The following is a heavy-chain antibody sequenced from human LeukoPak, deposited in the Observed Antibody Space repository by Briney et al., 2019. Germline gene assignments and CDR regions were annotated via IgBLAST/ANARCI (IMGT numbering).Heavy chain of an antibody. J-gene: IGHJ4*02. CDR3: ATAEAGVTTFARGPFDY. Sequence: SVKVSCKASGGTFSSYAISWVRQAPGQGLEWMGGIIPIFGTANYAQKFQGRVTITADESTSTAYMELSSLRSEDTAVYYCATAEAGVTTFARGPFDYWGQGTLVTVSS. CDR2: IIPIFGTA. V-gene: IGHV1-69*01. CDR1: GGTFSSYA. D-gene: IGHD3-16*01.